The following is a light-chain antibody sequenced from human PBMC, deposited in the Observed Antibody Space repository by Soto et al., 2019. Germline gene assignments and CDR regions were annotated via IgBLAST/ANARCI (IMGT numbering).Light chain of an antibody. J-gene: IGLJ2*01. Sequence: SYVLTQPPSVSVAPGKTARITCGERNIGSKSVHWYQQKPGQAPVLVIYYDSDRPSGIPERFSGSNSGNTATLTISRLEAGDEADYYCQIWDGSSDLVLFGGGTKLTVL. CDR1: NIGSKS. CDR3: QIWDGSSDLVL. CDR2: YDS. V-gene: IGLV3-21*04.